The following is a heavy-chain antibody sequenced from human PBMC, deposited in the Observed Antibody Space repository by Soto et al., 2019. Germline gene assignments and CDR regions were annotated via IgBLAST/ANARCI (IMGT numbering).Heavy chain of an antibody. Sequence: QVQLVESGGGVVQPGRSLRLSCAASGFTFSNYALHWVRQAPGRGLEWVALISFDGNNKYYANSVKGRFTISRDNSKNTLYLQMNSPRAEDTSVYYCGRCTGTSCHLGADFWGQGTLVSVSS. CDR3: GRCTGTSCHLGADF. CDR2: ISFDGNNK. V-gene: IGHV3-30-3*01. D-gene: IGHD2-2*01. J-gene: IGHJ4*02. CDR1: GFTFSNYA.